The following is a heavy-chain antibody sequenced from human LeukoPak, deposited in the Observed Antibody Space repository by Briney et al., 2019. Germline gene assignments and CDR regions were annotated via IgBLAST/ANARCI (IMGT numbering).Heavy chain of an antibody. V-gene: IGHV4-38-2*02. D-gene: IGHD5-18*01. CDR3: ARFPSYGTKGIDY. CDR1: GYSISSGYY. Sequence: PSETLSLTCTVSGYSISSGYYWGWIRQPPGKGLEWIGSIYHSGSTYYNPSLKSRVTISVDTSKNQFSLKLSSVTAADTAVYYCARFPSYGTKGIDYWGQGTLVTVSS. CDR2: IYHSGST. J-gene: IGHJ4*02.